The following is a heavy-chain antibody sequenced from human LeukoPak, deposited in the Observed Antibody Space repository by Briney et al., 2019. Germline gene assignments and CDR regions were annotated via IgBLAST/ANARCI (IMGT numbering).Heavy chain of an antibody. D-gene: IGHD4-17*01. CDR3: ASTRRSNYGDYVDY. V-gene: IGHV1-2*02. CDR1: GYTFTGYY. CDR2: INPKSGGT. Sequence: ASVKVSCKASGYTFTGYYMYWVRQAPGQGLEWMGWINPKSGGTYFAQKFQGRVTMTRDTSISTAYMELSRLRSDDTAVYYCASTRRSNYGDYVDYWGQGTLVTVSS. J-gene: IGHJ4*02.